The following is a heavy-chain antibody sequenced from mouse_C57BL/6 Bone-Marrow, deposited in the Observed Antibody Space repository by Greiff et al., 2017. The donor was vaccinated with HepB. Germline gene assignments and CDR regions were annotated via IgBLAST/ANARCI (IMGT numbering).Heavy chain of an antibody. V-gene: IGHV5-6*01. CDR1: GFTFSSYG. D-gene: IGHD2-4*01. J-gene: IGHJ1*03. Sequence: EVKLQESGGDLVKPGGSLKLSCAASGFTFSSYGMSWVRQTPDKRLEWVATISSGGSYTYYPDSVKGRFTISRDNAKNTLYLQMSSLKSEDTAMYYCARNYDWGYLDVWGTGTTVTVSS. CDR2: ISSGGSYT. CDR3: ARNYDWGYLDV.